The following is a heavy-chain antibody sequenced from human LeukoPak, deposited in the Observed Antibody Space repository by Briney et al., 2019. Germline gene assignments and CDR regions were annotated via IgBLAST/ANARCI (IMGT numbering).Heavy chain of an antibody. CDR2: IKSKTDGGTI. Sequence: SGGSLRLSCAASGLTFSNAWMSWVRQAPGKGLEWVGRIKSKTDGGTIDYDAPVKGRFTISRDDSKSTLYLQMNSLKIEDTAVYYCTTDEDWNYARKDVWGQGATVIVSS. V-gene: IGHV3-15*01. J-gene: IGHJ6*02. D-gene: IGHD1-7*01. CDR1: GLTFSNAW. CDR3: TTDEDWNYARKDV.